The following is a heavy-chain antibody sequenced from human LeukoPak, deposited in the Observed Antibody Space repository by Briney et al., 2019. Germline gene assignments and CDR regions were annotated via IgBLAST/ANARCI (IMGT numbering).Heavy chain of an antibody. CDR1: GGSFSGYY. CDR3: ARERLNSSGYFDY. V-gene: IGHV4-34*01. J-gene: IGHJ4*02. Sequence: SETLSLTCAVYGGSFSGYYWSWIRQPPGKGLEWIGEINHSGSTNYNPSLKSRVTISVDTSKNQFSLKLSSVTAADTAVYYCARERLNSSGYFDYWGQGTLVTVSS. D-gene: IGHD3-22*01. CDR2: INHSGST.